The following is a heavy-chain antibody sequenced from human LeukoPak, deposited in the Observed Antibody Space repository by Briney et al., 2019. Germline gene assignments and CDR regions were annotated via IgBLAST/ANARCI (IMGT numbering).Heavy chain of an antibody. CDR3: ARGATYGGAFDY. J-gene: IGHJ4*02. CDR2: MRYDGSNK. V-gene: IGHV3-30*02. Sequence: GGSLRLSCAASGFTFSSYGMYWVRRAPGRGLEWVAFMRYDGSNKYYADSVKGRFTVSRDNSKNTLYLQMKSLRAEDTAVYYCARGATYGGAFDYWGQGTLVTVSS. D-gene: IGHD1-26*01. CDR1: GFTFSSYG.